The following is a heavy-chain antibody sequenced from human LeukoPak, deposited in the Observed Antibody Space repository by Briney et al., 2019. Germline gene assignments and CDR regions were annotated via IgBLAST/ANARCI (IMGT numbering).Heavy chain of an antibody. D-gene: IGHD3-16*01. Sequence: ASVKVSCKASGYTFSDFYIHWVGQAPGQGLEWVGWINPSGGGTNYAPQFQGRVTMARDTSISTAYMELSRLTSDDTAVYYCAKDRRGPKSYYYFYYMDVWGKGTTVTVSS. CDR2: INPSGGGT. CDR3: AKDRRGPKSYYYFYYMDV. J-gene: IGHJ6*03. CDR1: GYTFSDFY. V-gene: IGHV1-2*02.